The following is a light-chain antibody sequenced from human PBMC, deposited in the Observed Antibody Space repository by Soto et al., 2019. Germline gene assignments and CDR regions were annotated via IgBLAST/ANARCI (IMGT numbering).Light chain of an antibody. J-gene: IGKJ4*02. CDR3: RQYGSNSMA. Sequence: EIVLTQSPGTLSLSPGERATLSCRASQSVSSSYLAWYQQKPGQAPRLLIYGASSRATGIPDRISGSGSGTNFSLPIIRREPPDVSVYYSRQYGSNSMAFGGGTKVEIK. V-gene: IGKV3-20*01. CDR2: GAS. CDR1: QSVSSSY.